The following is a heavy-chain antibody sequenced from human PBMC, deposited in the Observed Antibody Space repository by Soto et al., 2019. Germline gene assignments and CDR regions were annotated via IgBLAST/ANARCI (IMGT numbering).Heavy chain of an antibody. CDR3: AADRYCSSNSCPGAFDI. V-gene: IGHV3-15*01. D-gene: IGHD2-2*01. CDR1: GFTFTYVW. Sequence: EVQLVESGGDSVKPGGSLRLSCAASGFTFTYVWMTWVRQAPGKGLEWVGRIKRKSDGETTDYAAPVKGRFTISRDDSQCSLYSEKNSLKTDDTAVYYCAADRYCSSNSCPGAFDIWGQGTMVRVSA. CDR2: IKRKSDGETT. J-gene: IGHJ3*02.